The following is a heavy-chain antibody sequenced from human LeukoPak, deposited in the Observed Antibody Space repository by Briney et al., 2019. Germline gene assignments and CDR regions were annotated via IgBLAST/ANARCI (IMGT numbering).Heavy chain of an antibody. Sequence: PGGSLRLSCAASGFTFSSYEMNWVRQAPGKGLEWVSYISSSGSNIKYADSVKGRFTISRDNAKNSLYLQMNSLRAEDTALYYCAGGRGYHYYYMDVWGKGTTVTISS. D-gene: IGHD3-10*01. J-gene: IGHJ6*03. V-gene: IGHV3-48*03. CDR2: ISSSGSNI. CDR3: AGGRGYHYYYMDV. CDR1: GFTFSSYE.